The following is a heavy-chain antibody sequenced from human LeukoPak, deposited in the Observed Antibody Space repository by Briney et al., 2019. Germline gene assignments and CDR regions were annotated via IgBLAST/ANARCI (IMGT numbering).Heavy chain of an antibody. CDR2: INPNSGGT. CDR3: ATPELGMKSVDY. J-gene: IGHJ4*02. V-gene: IGHV1-2*02. CDR1: GYTFTGYY. Sequence: ASVKVSCKASGYTFTGYYVHWVRQAPGQGLEWMGWINPNSGGTNFAQKFQGRVTMTRDTSISTAYMELSRLRSDDTAAYYCATPELGMKSVDYWGQGTLVTVSS. D-gene: IGHD7-27*01.